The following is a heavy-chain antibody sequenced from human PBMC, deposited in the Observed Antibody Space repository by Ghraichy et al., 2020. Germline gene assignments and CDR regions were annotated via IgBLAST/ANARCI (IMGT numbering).Heavy chain of an antibody. CDR2: INHGGGT. CDR3: ATHFMRRDAFDV. Sequence: SQTLSLTCAVYGGSLSGSYGAWIRQPPGKGLEWIGEINHGGGTIYSPSVKSRVTMSIDTSKRQFSLRLASVTAADTAVYFCATHFMRRDAFDVWGQGTLVTVSS. CDR1: GGSLSGSY. V-gene: IGHV4-34*01. J-gene: IGHJ3*01.